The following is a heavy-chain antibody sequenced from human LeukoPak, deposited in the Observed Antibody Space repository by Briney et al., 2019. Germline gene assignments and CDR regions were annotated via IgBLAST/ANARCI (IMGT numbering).Heavy chain of an antibody. Sequence: ASVKVSCKASGGTFSSYAISWVRQAPGQGLEWMGEIIPIFGTANYAQKFQGRVTITTDESTSTAYMELSSLRSEDTAVYYCARTQAGSSSGYYYFDYWGQGTLVTVSS. CDR3: ARTQAGSSSGYYYFDY. CDR1: GGTFSSYA. CDR2: IIPIFGTA. V-gene: IGHV1-69*05. J-gene: IGHJ4*02. D-gene: IGHD3-22*01.